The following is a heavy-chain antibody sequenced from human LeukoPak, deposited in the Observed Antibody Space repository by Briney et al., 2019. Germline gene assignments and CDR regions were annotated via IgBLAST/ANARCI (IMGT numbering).Heavy chain of an antibody. CDR2: IYDSGST. D-gene: IGHD3-22*01. J-gene: IGHJ4*02. V-gene: IGHV4-59*01. CDR3: ARQSISGSSLSYFDY. CDR1: DGSISSYY. Sequence: SETLSLTCTASDGSISSYYWSWIRQPPGKGLEWIGNIYDSGSTNYNPSLKSRVTISVDTSKNQCSLKLSSVTAADTAVYYCARQSISGSSLSYFDYWGQGTLVNVSS.